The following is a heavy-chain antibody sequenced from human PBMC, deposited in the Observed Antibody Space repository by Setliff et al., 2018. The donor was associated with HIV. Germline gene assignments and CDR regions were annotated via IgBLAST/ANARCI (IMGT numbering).Heavy chain of an antibody. CDR3: WFGAALRDY. V-gene: IGHV3-7*01. CDR2: IKQDGSEK. Sequence: PGGSLRLSCAASGFTFSMYWMNWVRQAPGKGLEWVANIKQDGSEKRYVDSVKGRFTISRDNAKNSLYLEMNSLRAEDTAVYYCWFGAALRDYWGQGTLVTVS. J-gene: IGHJ4*02. D-gene: IGHD3-16*01. CDR1: GFTFSMYW.